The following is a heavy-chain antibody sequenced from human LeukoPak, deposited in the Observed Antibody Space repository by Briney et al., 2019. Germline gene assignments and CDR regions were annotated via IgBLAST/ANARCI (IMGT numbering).Heavy chain of an antibody. V-gene: IGHV1-2*02. Sequence: ASVKVSCKASGYTFTGYYMHWVRQAPGQGLEWMGWINPNSGGTNYAQKFQGRVTMTRDTSISTAYMELSRLRSDDTAVYYCARVTPRIAAAGYKYYFDYWGQGTLVTVSS. CDR2: INPNSGGT. CDR3: ARVTPRIAAAGYKYYFDY. CDR1: GYTFTGYY. J-gene: IGHJ4*02. D-gene: IGHD6-13*01.